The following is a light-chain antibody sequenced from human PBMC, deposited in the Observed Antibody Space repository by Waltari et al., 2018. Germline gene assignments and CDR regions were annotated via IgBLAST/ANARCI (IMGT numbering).Light chain of an antibody. J-gene: IGKJ4*01. CDR3: QQYNSYSLLS. Sequence: DIQMTQSPSTLSASVGDRFTIPCRASQSISNWFAWYQQKPGKAPKLLIYKASTLESGVPSRFSGRGSGTEFTLTISSLQPDDFATYYCQQYNSYSLLSFGGGTKVEIK. CDR1: QSISNW. V-gene: IGKV1-5*03. CDR2: KAS.